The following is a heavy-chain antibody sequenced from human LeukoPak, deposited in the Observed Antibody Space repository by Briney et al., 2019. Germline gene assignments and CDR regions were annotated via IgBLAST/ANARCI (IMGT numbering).Heavy chain of an antibody. V-gene: IGHV1-69*04. Sequence: SVKVSCKASGGTFSSYAISWVRQAPGQGLEWMGRIIPILGIANYAQKFQGRVTITADKSTSTAYMELSSLRSEDTAVYYCARDPAYYDSSGYYSSYYFDYWGQGTLVTVSS. D-gene: IGHD3-22*01. CDR2: IIPILGIA. J-gene: IGHJ4*02. CDR1: GGTFSSYA. CDR3: ARDPAYYDSSGYYSSYYFDY.